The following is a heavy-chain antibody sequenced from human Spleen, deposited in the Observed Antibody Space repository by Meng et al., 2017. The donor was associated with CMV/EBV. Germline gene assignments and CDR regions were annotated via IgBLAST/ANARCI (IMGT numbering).Heavy chain of an antibody. Sequence: TGSGGSVSSGSYCWSWIRQPPGKGLGWIGYIYYSGSTNYNPSLKSRVTISVDTSKNQFSLKLSSVTAADTAVYYCARGLWSGYYIDYWGQGTLVTVSS. V-gene: IGHV4-61*01. J-gene: IGHJ4*02. CDR1: GGSVSSGSYC. CDR3: ARGLWSGYYIDY. CDR2: IYYSGST. D-gene: IGHD3-3*01.